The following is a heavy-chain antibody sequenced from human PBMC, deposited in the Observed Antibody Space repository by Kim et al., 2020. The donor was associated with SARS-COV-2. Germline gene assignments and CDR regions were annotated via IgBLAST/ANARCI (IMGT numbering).Heavy chain of an antibody. CDR3: ARAPRTFFGVVEYMDV. J-gene: IGHJ6*02. Sequence: SETLSLTCTVSGGSISSGVYYWSWIRQHPGKGLEWIGYIYYSGSTYYNPSLKSRVTISVDTSKNQFSLKLSSVTAADTAVYYCARAPRTFFGVVEYMDVWGQGTTVTVSS. CDR2: IYYSGST. CDR1: GGSISSGVYY. D-gene: IGHD3-3*01. V-gene: IGHV4-31*03.